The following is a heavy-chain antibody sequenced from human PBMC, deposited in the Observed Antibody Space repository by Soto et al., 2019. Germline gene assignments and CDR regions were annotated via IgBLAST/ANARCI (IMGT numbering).Heavy chain of an antibody. CDR1: GGSISSYY. Sequence: PSETLSLTCTVSGGSISSYYWSWIRQPPGKGLEWIGYIYYSGSTNYNPSLKSRVTISVDTSKNQFSLKLSSVTAADTAVYYCARHSQGGHDFWSGFYYYMDVWAKGTTVTVSS. CDR3: ARHSQGGHDFWSGFYYYMDV. V-gene: IGHV4-59*08. D-gene: IGHD3-3*01. CDR2: IYYSGST. J-gene: IGHJ6*03.